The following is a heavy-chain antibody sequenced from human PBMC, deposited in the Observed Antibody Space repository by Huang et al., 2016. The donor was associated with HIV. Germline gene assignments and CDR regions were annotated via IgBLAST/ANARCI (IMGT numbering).Heavy chain of an antibody. CDR1: GGSISSSSYY. D-gene: IGHD2-2*01. J-gene: IGHJ3*02. CDR2: IYYSGRT. V-gene: IGHV4-39*01. CDR3: ARHMDCSSSSCLAGGHERGPFDM. Sequence: QLQLQESGPGLVKPSETLSLTCSVSGGSISSSSYYWGWIRQPPGKGLEWIGSIYYSGRTFYNPSRKSRGTICVETSKNQFSLRRSSGTAADTSVYYCARHMDCSSSSCLAGGHERGPFDMWGQGTMVTVSS.